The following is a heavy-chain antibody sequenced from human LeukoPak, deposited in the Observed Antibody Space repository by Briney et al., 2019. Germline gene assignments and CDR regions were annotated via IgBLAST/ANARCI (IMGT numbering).Heavy chain of an antibody. J-gene: IGHJ4*02. Sequence: SGPTLVKPTQTLTLTCTFSGFSLSTSGVGVGWIRQPPGKALEWLALIYWDDDKRYSPSLKSRITITKDTSKNQVVLTMTNMDPVDTATYYCAHGRITIFGVVMYFDYWGQGTLVTVSS. D-gene: IGHD3-3*01. CDR2: IYWDDDK. V-gene: IGHV2-5*02. CDR3: AHGRITIFGVVMYFDY. CDR1: GFSLSTSGVG.